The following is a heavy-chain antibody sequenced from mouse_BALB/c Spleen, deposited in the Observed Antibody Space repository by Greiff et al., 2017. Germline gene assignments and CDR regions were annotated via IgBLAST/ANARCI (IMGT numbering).Heavy chain of an antibody. V-gene: IGHV1-7*01. D-gene: IGHD1-1*01. J-gene: IGHJ3*01. CDR2: INPSTGYT. CDR1: GYTFTSYW. Sequence: QVQLQQSGAELAKPGASVKMSCKASGYTFTSYWMHWVKQRPGQGLEWIGYINPSTGYTEYNQKFKDKATLTADKSSSTAYMQLSSLTSEYSAVYYCALLLRSWFAYWGQGTLVTVSA. CDR3: ALLLRSWFAY.